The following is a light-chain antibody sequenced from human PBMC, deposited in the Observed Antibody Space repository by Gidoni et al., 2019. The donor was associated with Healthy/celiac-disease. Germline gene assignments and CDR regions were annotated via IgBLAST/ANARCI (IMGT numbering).Light chain of an antibody. CDR2: AAS. V-gene: IGKV1-39*01. CDR1: QSISSY. Sequence: IQMTQSPSSLSASVGDRVTITCRASQSISSYLNWYQQKPGKGPMLLIYAASSLHSRVPSRFSGSGSGTDFTLTIGSLRPEDFATYYCQQSYGTTYTFGQGTKLEIK. J-gene: IGKJ2*01. CDR3: QQSYGTTYT.